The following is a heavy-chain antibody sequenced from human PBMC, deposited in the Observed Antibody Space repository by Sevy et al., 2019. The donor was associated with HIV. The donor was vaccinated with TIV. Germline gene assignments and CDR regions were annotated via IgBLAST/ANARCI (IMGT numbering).Heavy chain of an antibody. J-gene: IGHJ4*02. Sequence: GWSLRLSCAASGFTFSNYNMNWFRQAPGKGLQWVSSITGSSNYIYYADSLKGRFTASRDNAKNSLYLQMNSLRAEYTAVYYCARDSSVGTTSTFDYWGQGTPVTVSS. D-gene: IGHD1-26*01. CDR2: ITGSSNYI. CDR1: GFTFSNYN. V-gene: IGHV3-21*01. CDR3: ARDSSVGTTSTFDY.